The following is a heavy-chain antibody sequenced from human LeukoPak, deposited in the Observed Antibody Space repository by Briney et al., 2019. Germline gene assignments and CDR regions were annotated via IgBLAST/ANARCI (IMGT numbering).Heavy chain of an antibody. CDR3: ARGNRPYGEHEAFDI. J-gene: IGHJ3*02. D-gene: IGHD3-10*01. CDR2: IDHSGST. Sequence: SETLSLTCTVSGDSVRSFHWSWIRQPPGKGLEWIGEIDHSGSTNYNPSLQSRVTISVDTSKNQFSLKVSSVSAADTAVYYCARGNRPYGEHEAFDIWGHGTTVTVSP. CDR1: GDSVRSFH. V-gene: IGHV4-34*01.